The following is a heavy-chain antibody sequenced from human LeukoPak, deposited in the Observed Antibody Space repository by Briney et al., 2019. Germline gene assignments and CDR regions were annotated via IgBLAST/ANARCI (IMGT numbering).Heavy chain of an antibody. CDR1: GFTFSSYS. J-gene: IGHJ4*02. CDR2: IVSDGSST. CDR3: ARDWYHAIDY. D-gene: IGHD2-2*01. V-gene: IGHV3-74*03. Sequence: PGGSLRLSCAASGFTFSSYSMNWVRQVPGKELVWVARIVSDGSSTTYAESVKGRFTISRDNAKNTLYLEMNSLRVEDTAVYYCARDWYHAIDYWGQGTLVTVSS.